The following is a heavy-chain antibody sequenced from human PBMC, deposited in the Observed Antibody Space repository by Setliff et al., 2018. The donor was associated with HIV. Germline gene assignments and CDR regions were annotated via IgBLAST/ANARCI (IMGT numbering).Heavy chain of an antibody. D-gene: IGHD5-12*01. Sequence: ASVKVSCKASGYTFTDFYIHWVRQAPGQGLEWIGRINPKSGVADYLKKFQGRVTMTTDTSTNTAHMELIRPRFDDTAVYYCARAHFLVAMTRNWFDPWGQGTRVTVSS. V-gene: IGHV1-2*06. CDR1: GYTFTDFY. CDR2: INPKSGVA. CDR3: ARAHFLVAMTRNWFDP. J-gene: IGHJ5*02.